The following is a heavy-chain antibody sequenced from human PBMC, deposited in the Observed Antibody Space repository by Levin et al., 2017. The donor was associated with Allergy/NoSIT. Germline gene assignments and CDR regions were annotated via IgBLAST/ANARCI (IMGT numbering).Heavy chain of an antibody. CDR1: GFTFSSYA. CDR2: ISGSGGST. CDR3: AKCQAGYDFWSGYYRPYYYYMDV. V-gene: IGHV3-23*01. Sequence: GGSLRLSCAASGFTFSSYAMSWVRQAPGKGLEWVSAISGSGGSTYYADSVKGRFTISRDNSKNTLYLQMNSLRAEDTAVYYCAKCQAGYDFWSGYYRPYYYYMDVWGKGTTVTVSS. D-gene: IGHD3-3*01. J-gene: IGHJ6*03.